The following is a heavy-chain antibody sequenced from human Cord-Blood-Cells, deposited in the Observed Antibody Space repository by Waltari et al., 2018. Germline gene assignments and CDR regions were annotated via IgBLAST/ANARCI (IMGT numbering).Heavy chain of an antibody. V-gene: IGHV3-53*02. CDR2: IYSGGST. Sequence: EVQLVETGGGLIQPGGSLRLSCAASGFTVSSNYMSWVRQAPGKGLEWVSVIYSGGSTYYADSVKGRFTISRDNSKNTLYLQMNSLRAEDTAVYYCARASIEQKWGSSYYFDYWGQGTLVTVSS. CDR1: GFTVSSNY. D-gene: IGHD1-26*01. J-gene: IGHJ4*02. CDR3: ARASIEQKWGSSYYFDY.